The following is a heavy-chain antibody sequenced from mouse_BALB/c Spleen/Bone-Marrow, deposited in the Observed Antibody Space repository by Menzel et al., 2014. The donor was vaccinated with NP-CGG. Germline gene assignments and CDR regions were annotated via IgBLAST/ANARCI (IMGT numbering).Heavy chain of an antibody. V-gene: IGHV3-2*02. Sequence: DVKLQESGPGLVKPSQSLSLTCTVTGYSITSDYAWNWIRQFPGNKLEWMGYISYSGSTSYNPSLKSRISITRDTSKDQCFLQLNSVTTEDTATYDCARDYCDDWGQGTTLTVSS. J-gene: IGHJ2*01. CDR2: ISYSGST. CDR1: GYSITSDYA. CDR3: ARDYCDD.